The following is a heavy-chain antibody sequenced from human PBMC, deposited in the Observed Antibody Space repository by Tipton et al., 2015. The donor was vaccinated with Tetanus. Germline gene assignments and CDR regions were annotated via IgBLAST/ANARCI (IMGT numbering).Heavy chain of an antibody. CDR2: ISAYNGNT. V-gene: IGHV1-18*01. Sequence: QLVQSGPDMKKPGSSVKVSCKASGGTFSSYAISWVRQAPGQGLEWMGWISAYNGNTNYAQKLQGRVTMTTDTSTSTAYMELRSLRSDDTAVYYCARDRRIAVAGTYDYWGQGTLVTVSS. CDR1: GGTFSSYA. CDR3: ARDRRIAVAGTYDY. J-gene: IGHJ4*02. D-gene: IGHD6-19*01.